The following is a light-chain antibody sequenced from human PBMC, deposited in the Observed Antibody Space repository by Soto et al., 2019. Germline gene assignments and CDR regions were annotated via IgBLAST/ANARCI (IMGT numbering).Light chain of an antibody. CDR2: DAS. V-gene: IGKV3-20*01. J-gene: IGKJ2*01. CDR3: QQFGSSLYT. CDR1: QSVSNSY. Sequence: ETVLTQSPGTLSLSPGGRATLSCRTSQSVSNSYLAWYQQKPGQAPRLLIYDASSRAPGIPDRFSGSGSGTDFTLTISRLEPEDFAVYYCQQFGSSLYTFGQGTKLEIK.